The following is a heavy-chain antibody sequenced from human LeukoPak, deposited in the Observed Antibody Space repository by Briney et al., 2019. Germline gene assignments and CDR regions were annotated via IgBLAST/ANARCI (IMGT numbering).Heavy chain of an antibody. Sequence: SETLSLTCTVSGGSISSYYWSWIRQPPGKGLEWIGYIYYSGSTNYNPSLKSRVTISVDTSKNQFSLKLSSVTAADTAVYYCSGPTKGGFAYWGQGTLVTVSS. J-gene: IGHJ4*02. CDR2: IYYSGST. V-gene: IGHV4-59*08. CDR3: SGPTKGGFAY. CDR1: GGSISSYY. D-gene: IGHD3-16*01.